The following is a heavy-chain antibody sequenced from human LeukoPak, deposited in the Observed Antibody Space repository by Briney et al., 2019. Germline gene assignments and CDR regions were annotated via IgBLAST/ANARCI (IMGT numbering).Heavy chain of an antibody. D-gene: IGHD6-19*01. CDR3: ARRSGYSSGWYSY. V-gene: IGHV4-4*02. Sequence: SETLSLTCAVSGGSISSSNWWSWVRQPPGKGLEWIGEINHSGSTNYNPSLKSRVTISVDTSKNQFSLKLSSVTAADTAVYYCARRSGYSSGWYSYWGQGTLVTVSS. CDR1: GGSISSSNW. J-gene: IGHJ4*02. CDR2: INHSGST.